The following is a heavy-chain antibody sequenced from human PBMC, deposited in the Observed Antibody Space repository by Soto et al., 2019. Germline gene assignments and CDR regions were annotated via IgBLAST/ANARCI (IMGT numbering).Heavy chain of an antibody. J-gene: IGHJ4*02. Sequence: PSETLSLTCAVYGGSFSDNYWSWIRQPPGKGLEWIGEINHSGSTNYNPSLKSRVTISIDTSKNHFSLNLSSVTAADTAVYYCARSWVIAYFDYWGQGTLVTVS. CDR1: GGSFSDNY. V-gene: IGHV4-34*01. CDR3: ARSWVIAYFDY. D-gene: IGHD3-22*01. CDR2: INHSGST.